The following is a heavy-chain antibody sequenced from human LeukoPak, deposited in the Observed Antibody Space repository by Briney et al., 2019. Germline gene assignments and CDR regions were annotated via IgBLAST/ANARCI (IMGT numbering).Heavy chain of an antibody. Sequence: ASVKVSCKASEYTFTGYYIHWVRQAPGQGLEWMGWIDPNTGDSNYVQKFQGRVTMTRDTSISTAYMELSRLRSDDTAVYYCAKDRYGDYEAPFHYYMDAWGRGTTVTVSS. D-gene: IGHD5-12*01. CDR2: IDPNTGDS. CDR1: EYTFTGYY. J-gene: IGHJ6*03. V-gene: IGHV1-2*02. CDR3: AKDRYGDYEAPFHYYMDA.